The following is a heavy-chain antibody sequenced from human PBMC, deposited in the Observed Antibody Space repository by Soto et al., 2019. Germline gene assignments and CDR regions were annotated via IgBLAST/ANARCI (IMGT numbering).Heavy chain of an antibody. CDR1: GYTFTSYY. Sequence: QVQLVQSGAEVKKPGVSVKVSCKASGYTFTSYYMHWVRQAPGQGLEWMGIINPSGGSTSYAQKFQGRDTWTRKTPTSTVYRGLGSLRSRDTAVYYCATGISSSWYYYYYYRDVGGKGTTVTVSS. D-gene: IGHD6-13*01. CDR2: INPSGGST. J-gene: IGHJ6*03. CDR3: ATGISSSWYYYYYYRDV. V-gene: IGHV1-46*03.